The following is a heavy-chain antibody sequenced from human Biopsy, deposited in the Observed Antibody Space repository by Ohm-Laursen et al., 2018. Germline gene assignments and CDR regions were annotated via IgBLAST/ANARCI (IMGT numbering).Heavy chain of an antibody. V-gene: IGHV4-61*01. D-gene: IGHD2-2*01. J-gene: IGHJ6*02. Sequence: SETLSLTCTVSGGSVSDSFHFWSWIRQPPGKGLEWIGDVYYSGTTNYNPSLKSRLTISVDTSKNQFSLNLNSVTAADTAVYFRARDVKRYCSCTSFFSGYFGIGVWGQRTTVTVS. CDR3: ARDVKRYCSCTSFFSGYFGIGV. CDR1: GGSVSDSFHF. CDR2: VYYSGTT.